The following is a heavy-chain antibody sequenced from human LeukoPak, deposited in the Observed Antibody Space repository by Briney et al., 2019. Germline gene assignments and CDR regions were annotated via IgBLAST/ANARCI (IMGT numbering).Heavy chain of an antibody. J-gene: IGHJ5*02. CDR2: IYYSGST. Sequence: SETLSLTCTVSGGSISSYYWSWIRQPPGKGLEWIGYIYYSGSTNYNPSLKSRVTISVDTSKNHFSLKLSPVTAADTAVYYCARDRGRSARGRWFDPWGQGTLVTVSS. V-gene: IGHV4-59*01. CDR1: GGSISSYY. D-gene: IGHD3-3*01. CDR3: ARDRGRSARGRWFDP.